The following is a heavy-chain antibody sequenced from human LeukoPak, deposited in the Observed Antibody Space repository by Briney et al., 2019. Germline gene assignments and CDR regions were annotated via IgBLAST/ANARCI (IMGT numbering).Heavy chain of an antibody. J-gene: IGHJ4*02. CDR3: ARPDYDSSGYADY. D-gene: IGHD3-22*01. CDR2: IWFDGSNK. V-gene: IGHV3-33*01. CDR1: GFTFSSYG. Sequence: GGSLRLSCAASGFTFSSYGMHWVRQAPGKGLEWVAVIWFDGSNKYYADSVKGRFTISRDNSKNTLYLQMNSLGAEDTAVYYCARPDYDSSGYADYWGQGTLVTVSS.